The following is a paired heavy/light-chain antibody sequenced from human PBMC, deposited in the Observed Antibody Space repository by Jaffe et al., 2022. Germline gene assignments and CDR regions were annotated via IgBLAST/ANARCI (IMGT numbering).Light chain of an antibody. V-gene: IGLV2-14*03. CDR1: SSDVGGYNF. CDR2: DVS. Sequence: QSALTQPASVSGSPGQSVTISCTGTSSDVGGYNFVSWYQQHPGKAPKLMICDVSNRPSGVSDRFSGSKSGNTASLVISGLQAEDEADYYCSSFTSSSTYVFGTGTKVTVL. J-gene: IGLJ1*01. CDR3: SSFTSSSTYV.
Heavy chain of an antibody. CDR1: GFTFSNYW. J-gene: IGHJ4*02. CDR2: IKGDVSSL. V-gene: IGHV3-74*01. CDR3: ARGVPGRYGSDS. Sequence: EVQLVESGGGLVQPGGSLRLSCAASGFTFSNYWMHWVRQAPGKGLVWVSRIKGDVSSLNYADSVKGRFTISRDNAKNTLHLQMNNLRVEDTAVYYCARGVPGRYGSDSWGQGTLVTVSS. D-gene: IGHD3-10*01.